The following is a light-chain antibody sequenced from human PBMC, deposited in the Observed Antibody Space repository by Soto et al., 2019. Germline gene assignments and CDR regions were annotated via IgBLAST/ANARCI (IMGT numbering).Light chain of an antibody. Sequence: QCVLTQPPSGSAAPRQKGPISCSGSSSDIGRNYVSWYQHLPGTAPKLLIYENNKRPSGIPGRLSGSKSGSSATLGITGLQTGDEADYYCGTWDSSMTTYVFGPGTNVTVL. CDR3: GTWDSSMTTYV. J-gene: IGLJ1*01. CDR2: ENN. V-gene: IGLV1-51*02. CDR1: SSDIGRNY.